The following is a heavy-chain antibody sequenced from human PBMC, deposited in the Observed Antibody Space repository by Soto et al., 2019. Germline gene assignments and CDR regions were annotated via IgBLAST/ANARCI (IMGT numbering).Heavy chain of an antibody. CDR3: TRDEGGSYDSWFHP. CDR1: TFSQYS. J-gene: IGHJ5*02. Sequence: EVQVVESGGGLVKPGGSLTLSCNFTFSQYSMNWVRQAPGKGLEWVASISSGAAYIKYADSVQGRFTISRDNAKSSVSLQMSSLRVEDTAVYFCTRDEGGSYDSWFHPWGQGTQVTVSA. CDR2: ISSGAAYI. V-gene: IGHV3-21*01. D-gene: IGHD1-26*01.